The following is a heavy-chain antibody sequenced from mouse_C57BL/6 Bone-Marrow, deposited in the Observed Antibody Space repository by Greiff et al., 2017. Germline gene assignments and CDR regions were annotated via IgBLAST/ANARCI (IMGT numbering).Heavy chain of an antibody. V-gene: IGHV14-3*01. D-gene: IGHD2-1*01. CDR2: IDPANGNT. CDR3: GDGNYAYWYGEV. Sequence: VQLQQSVAELVRPGASVKLSCTASGFNIKNTYMHWVQQRPEQGLEWIGRIDPANGNTKYAPKFQGKATITADPSSNTAYLKLSSLTSEDTAIYDSGDGNYAYWYGEVGGTGRTVTVSS. J-gene: IGHJ1*03. CDR1: GFNIKNTY.